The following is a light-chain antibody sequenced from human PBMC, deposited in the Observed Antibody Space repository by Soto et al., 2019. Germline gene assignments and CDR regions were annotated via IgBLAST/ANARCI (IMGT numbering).Light chain of an antibody. Sequence: DIQVTQSPTTLSASVGDRVTITCRASQSITSWLAWYQQKPGEAPKLLIYDASSLESGVPSRFRGSGSGTEFPLTISSLQPDDFATYYCQHYNTYPWTFGQGTKVEIK. CDR3: QHYNTYPWT. CDR1: QSITSW. V-gene: IGKV1-5*01. CDR2: DAS. J-gene: IGKJ1*01.